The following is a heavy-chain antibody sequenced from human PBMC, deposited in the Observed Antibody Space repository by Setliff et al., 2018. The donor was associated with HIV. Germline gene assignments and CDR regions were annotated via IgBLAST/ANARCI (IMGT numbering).Heavy chain of an antibody. CDR3: ALRQRGGLVGAGNAFDI. CDR2: IANGINT. Sequence: EGSLRLSCAASGFSFSNYAMTWVRQAPGKGLEWVSTIANGINTYYADSVRGRFTISRDNSKNTLYLQMNSMRAEDTAKYYCALRQRGGLVGAGNAFDIWGQGTMVTVSS. J-gene: IGHJ3*02. D-gene: IGHD1-26*01. V-gene: IGHV3-23*01. CDR1: GFSFSNYA.